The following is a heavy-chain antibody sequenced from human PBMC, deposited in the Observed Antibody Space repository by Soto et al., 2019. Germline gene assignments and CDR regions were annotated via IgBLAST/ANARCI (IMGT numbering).Heavy chain of an antibody. CDR2: ISWNSGSI. V-gene: IGHV3-9*01. CDR3: AKDRVPYSSNYYGMDV. Sequence: GGSLRLSCAASGFTFDDYAMHWVRQAPGKGLEWVSGISWNSGSIGYADSVKGRFTISRDNAKNSLYLQMNSLRAEDTVWESWAKDRVPYSSNYYGMDVGGQGTSVPVPS. J-gene: IGHJ6*02. CDR1: GFTFDDYA. D-gene: IGHD6-13*01.